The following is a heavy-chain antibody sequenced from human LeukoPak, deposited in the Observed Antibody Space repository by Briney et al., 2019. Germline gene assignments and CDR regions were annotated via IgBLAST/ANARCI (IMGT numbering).Heavy chain of an antibody. V-gene: IGHV4-4*07. CDR3: ARDVGAGIAAAFDY. CDR1: GGSISRYY. D-gene: IGHD6-13*01. CDR2: IYSNGGT. Sequence: SETLSLTCTDPGGSISRYYWSWICQPAGKGLGWIGRIYSNGGTNYNPSLKSRVTMSVDTSKNQFSLKVTSVTAADTAVYYCARDVGAGIAAAFDYWGQGTQVTVSS. J-gene: IGHJ4*02.